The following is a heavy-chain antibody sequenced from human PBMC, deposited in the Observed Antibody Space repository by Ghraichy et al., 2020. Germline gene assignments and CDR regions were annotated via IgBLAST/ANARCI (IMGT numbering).Heavy chain of an antibody. D-gene: IGHD3-22*01. Sequence: ASVKVSCKVSGYTLTELSMHWVRQAPGKGLEWMGGFDPEDGETIYAQKFQGRVTMTEDTSTDTAYMELSSLRSEDTAVYYCATPTPLGFDYYDSSGYFDYWGQGTLVTVSS. CDR3: ATPTPLGFDYYDSSGYFDY. V-gene: IGHV1-24*01. CDR1: GYTLTELS. J-gene: IGHJ4*02. CDR2: FDPEDGET.